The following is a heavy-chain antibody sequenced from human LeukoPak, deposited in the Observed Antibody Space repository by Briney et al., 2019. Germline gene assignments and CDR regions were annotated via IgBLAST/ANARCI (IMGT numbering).Heavy chain of an antibody. D-gene: IGHD3-10*01. V-gene: IGHV3-11*01. J-gene: IGHJ4*02. CDR3: AKDRSGSYAWGVFDY. Sequence: GGSLRLSCGASGFTFSDYYMGWIRQAPGKGLEWVSYISNGASTIYYVDSVKGRFTISRDNAKNSLYLQMNSLRAEDTAAYYCAKDRSGSYAWGVFDYWGQGTLVTVSS. CDR1: GFTFSDYY. CDR2: ISNGASTI.